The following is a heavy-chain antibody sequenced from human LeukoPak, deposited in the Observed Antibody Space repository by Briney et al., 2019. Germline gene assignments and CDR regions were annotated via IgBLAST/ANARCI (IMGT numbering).Heavy chain of an antibody. Sequence: PSETLSLTCTVSGGSLSPYYWSWIRQPPGKGLEWIGYIDHTGSTNYNPSLNSRVTISRDTSKNHFSLKLSSVTAADTAVYFCARGRVSSSTYYSTYYYYFYMDVWGKGTTVTVSS. J-gene: IGHJ6*03. CDR2: IDHTGST. CDR3: ARGRVSSSTYYSTYYYYFYMDV. D-gene: IGHD4-11*01. CDR1: GGSLSPYY. V-gene: IGHV4-59*01.